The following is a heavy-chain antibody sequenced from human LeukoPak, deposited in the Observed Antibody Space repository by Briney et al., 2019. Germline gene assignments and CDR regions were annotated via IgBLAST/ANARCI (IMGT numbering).Heavy chain of an antibody. V-gene: IGHV3-21*01. Sequence: GGSLRLSCAASGFTFDDYAMHWVRQAPGKGLEWVSSVSSSSSYIYYADSVKGRFTISRDNAKNSLYLQMNSLRAEDTAVYYCARRKGQLLYGYYYYYYMDVWGKGTTVTVSS. CDR1: GFTFDDYA. CDR2: VSSSSSYI. J-gene: IGHJ6*03. CDR3: ARRKGQLLYGYYYYYYMDV. D-gene: IGHD2-2*02.